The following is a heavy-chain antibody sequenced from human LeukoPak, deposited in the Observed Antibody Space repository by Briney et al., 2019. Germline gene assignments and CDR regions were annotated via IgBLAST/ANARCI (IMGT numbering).Heavy chain of an antibody. CDR1: GFTFSNYA. D-gene: IGHD3-16*01. V-gene: IGHV3-30*04. Sequence: GGSLRLSCAASGFTFSNYALHWVRQAPGKGLEWVAVISYDDTNKYYADSVKGRFTISRDNSKNTLDLQMNSLRAEDTAVYYCAKEPVPTGGGYYYYYMDVWGKGTTVTVSS. CDR2: ISYDDTNK. CDR3: AKEPVPTGGGYYYYYMDV. J-gene: IGHJ6*03.